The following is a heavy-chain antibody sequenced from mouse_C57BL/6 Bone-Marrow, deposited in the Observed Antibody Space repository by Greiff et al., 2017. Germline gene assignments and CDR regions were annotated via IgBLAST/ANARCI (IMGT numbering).Heavy chain of an antibody. J-gene: IGHJ2*01. CDR1: GYTFTDYE. CDR3: TRSKLVFDY. D-gene: IGHD1-3*01. Sequence: QVQLQQSGAELVRPGASVTLSCKASGYTFTDYEMHWVKQTPVHGLEWIGAIDPETGGTAYNQKFKGKAILTADKSSSTAYMELCSLTSEDSAVYYCTRSKLVFDYWGQGTTLTVSS. CDR2: IDPETGGT. V-gene: IGHV1-15*01.